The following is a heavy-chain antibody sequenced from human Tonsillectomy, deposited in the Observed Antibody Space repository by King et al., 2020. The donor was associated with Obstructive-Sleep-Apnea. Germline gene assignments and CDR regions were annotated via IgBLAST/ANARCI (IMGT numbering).Heavy chain of an antibody. CDR2: IYYSGST. Sequence: QLQESGPGLVKPSQTLSLTCTVSGGSISSGGYYWSWIRQHPGKGLEWIGYIYYSGSTYYNPSLKSRVTISVDTSKNQFSLKLSSVTAADTAVYYCARGRAVVVVAATYWFDPWGQGTLVTVSS. V-gene: IGHV4-31*03. CDR3: ARGRAVVVVAATYWFDP. D-gene: IGHD2-15*01. J-gene: IGHJ5*02. CDR1: GGSISSGGYY.